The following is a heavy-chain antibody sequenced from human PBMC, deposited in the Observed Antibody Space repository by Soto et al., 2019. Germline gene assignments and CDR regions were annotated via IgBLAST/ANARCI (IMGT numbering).Heavy chain of an antibody. CDR2: ISAYNGKT. D-gene: IGHD6-13*01. Sequence: QVQLVQSGAEVRKPGASVKVSCNASGYTFTSYSISWVRQAPGQGLEWMGWISAYNGKTNYAQKLQGRVTMTTDTSTSTAYMELRSLRSYDTAVYYCARDLAAGTCDYWGQGTLGTVSS. CDR3: ARDLAAGTCDY. V-gene: IGHV1-18*01. J-gene: IGHJ4*02. CDR1: GYTFTSYS.